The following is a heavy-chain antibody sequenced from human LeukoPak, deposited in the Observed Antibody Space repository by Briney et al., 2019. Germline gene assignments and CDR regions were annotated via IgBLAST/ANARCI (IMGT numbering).Heavy chain of an antibody. Sequence: SETLSLTCTVSGGSISSYYWSWIRQPPGKGLEWIGYTYYSGSTNYNPSLKSRVTISVDTSKNQFSLKLSSVTAADTAVYYCARGWRYYDSSGYYPFDYWGQGTLVTVSS. V-gene: IGHV4-59*01. J-gene: IGHJ4*02. CDR1: GGSISSYY. D-gene: IGHD3-22*01. CDR2: TYYSGST. CDR3: ARGWRYYDSSGYYPFDY.